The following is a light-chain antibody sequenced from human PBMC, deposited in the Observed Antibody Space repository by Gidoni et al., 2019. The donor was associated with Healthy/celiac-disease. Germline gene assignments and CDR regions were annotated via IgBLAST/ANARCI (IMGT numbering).Light chain of an antibody. CDR3: QQYYSTPYT. Sequence: DIVMTKYPDSLALSLGERATINCKSSQSVLYSSNNKNYLAWYQQKPGQPPKLLIYWASTRESGVPDRFSGSGSGTDFTLTISSLQAEDVAVYYCQQYYSTPYTFGQGTKLEIK. CDR1: QSVLYSSNNKNY. CDR2: WAS. V-gene: IGKV4-1*01. J-gene: IGKJ2*01.